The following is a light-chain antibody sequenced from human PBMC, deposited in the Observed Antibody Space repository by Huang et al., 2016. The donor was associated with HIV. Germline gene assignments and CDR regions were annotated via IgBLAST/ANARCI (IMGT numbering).Light chain of an antibody. V-gene: IGKV1-39*01. CDR3: QQSYSSLLP. CDR2: AAS. Sequence: DIQMTQSPSSLSASVGDRVIMTCRASQTITTYLNWYQPRPGKAPKLLIYAASSLQSGVPSRFSGSGAGTDFTLTISSLQPEDFATYYCQQSYSSLLPCGGGTKVAIK. J-gene: IGKJ4*01. CDR1: QTITTY.